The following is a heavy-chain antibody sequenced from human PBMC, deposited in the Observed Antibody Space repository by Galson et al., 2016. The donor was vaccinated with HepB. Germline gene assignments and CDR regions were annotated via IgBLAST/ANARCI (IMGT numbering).Heavy chain of an antibody. CDR2: TYYRSRWYN. J-gene: IGHJ4*02. D-gene: IGHD6-13*01. V-gene: IGHV6-1*01. CDR3: ARTWHSSFDY. CDR1: GDSVSSNSVA. Sequence: CAISGDSVSSNSVAWNWIRQSPSRGLEWLGTTYYRSRWYNDYAVSVKSRITINPDTTKNQFSLQLNSVTPEDTAVYYCARTWHSSFDYWGQGTLVTVSS.